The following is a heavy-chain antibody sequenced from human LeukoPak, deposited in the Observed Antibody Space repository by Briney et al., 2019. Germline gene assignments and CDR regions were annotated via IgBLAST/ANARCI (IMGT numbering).Heavy chain of an antibody. Sequence: GGSLRLSCAASGFTFSSYAMHWVRQAPGKGLEWVAVISYDGSNKYYADSVKGRFTISRDNSKNTLCLQMNSLRAEDTAVYYCARDALERGYFDYWGQGALVTVSS. J-gene: IGHJ4*02. V-gene: IGHV3-30-3*01. CDR1: GFTFSSYA. CDR3: ARDALERGYFDY. D-gene: IGHD3-16*01. CDR2: ISYDGSNK.